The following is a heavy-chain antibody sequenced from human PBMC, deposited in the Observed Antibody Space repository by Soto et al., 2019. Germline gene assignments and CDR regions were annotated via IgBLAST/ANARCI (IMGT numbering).Heavy chain of an antibody. J-gene: IGHJ3*02. CDR1: GFTFSSYG. CDR3: TVHSPNHRSLDAFDI. Sequence: GGSLRLSCAASGFTFSSYGMHWVRQAPGKGLEWVAVISYDGSNKYYADSVKGRFTISRDNSKNTLYLQMNSLRAEDTAVYYCTVHSPNHRSLDAFDIWGQGTMVTVSS. D-gene: IGHD2-15*01. CDR2: ISYDGSNK. V-gene: IGHV3-30*03.